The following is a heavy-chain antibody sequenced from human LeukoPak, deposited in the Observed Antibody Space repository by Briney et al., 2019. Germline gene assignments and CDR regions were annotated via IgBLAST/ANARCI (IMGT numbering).Heavy chain of an antibody. Sequence: SQTLSLTCTVSGGSISSASYYWSWIRQPAGKGLEWIGRIYTSGSTNYNPSLKSRVTISVDTSKNQFSLKLSSVTAADTAVYYCARVLDSSGYYFGAFDIWGQGTMVTVSS. J-gene: IGHJ3*02. CDR2: IYTSGST. D-gene: IGHD3-22*01. V-gene: IGHV4-61*02. CDR1: GGSISSASYY. CDR3: ARVLDSSGYYFGAFDI.